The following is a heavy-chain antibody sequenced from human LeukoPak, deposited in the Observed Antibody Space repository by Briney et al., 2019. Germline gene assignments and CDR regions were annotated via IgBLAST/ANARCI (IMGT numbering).Heavy chain of an antibody. Sequence: ASVTVSFKASGYTFTSYYMHWVRQAPGQGLEWMGIINPSGGSTSYAQKFQGRVTMTRDMSTSTVYMELSSLRSEDTAVYYCARRHYYDSSGYSLDYWGQGTLVTVSS. CDR1: GYTFTSYY. D-gene: IGHD3-22*01. CDR2: INPSGGST. CDR3: ARRHYYDSSGYSLDY. V-gene: IGHV1-46*01. J-gene: IGHJ4*02.